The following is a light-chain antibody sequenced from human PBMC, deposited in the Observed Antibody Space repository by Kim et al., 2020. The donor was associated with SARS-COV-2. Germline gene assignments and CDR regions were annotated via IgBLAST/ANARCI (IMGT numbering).Light chain of an antibody. Sequence: VAPGKTARITCGGNNIGSKSVHWYQQKPGQAPVLVIYYDSDRPSGIPERFSGSNSGNTAILTISRVEAGDEADYYCQVWDSSRDRVFGGGTQLTVL. CDR1: NIGSKS. V-gene: IGLV3-21*04. CDR2: YDS. CDR3: QVWDSSRDRV. J-gene: IGLJ2*01.